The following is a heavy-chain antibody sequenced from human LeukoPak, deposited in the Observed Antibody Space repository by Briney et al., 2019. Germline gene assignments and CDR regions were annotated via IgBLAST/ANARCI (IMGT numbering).Heavy chain of an antibody. D-gene: IGHD2-2*01. CDR3: ARGRAVVPAASRGYFDY. Sequence: SETLSLTCAVYGGSFSGYYWSWIRQPPEKGLEWIGEINHSGSTNYNPSLKSRVTISVDTSKNQFSLKLSSVTAADTAVYYCARGRAVVPAASRGYFDYWGQGTLVTVSS. J-gene: IGHJ4*02. CDR2: INHSGST. V-gene: IGHV4-34*01. CDR1: GGSFSGYY.